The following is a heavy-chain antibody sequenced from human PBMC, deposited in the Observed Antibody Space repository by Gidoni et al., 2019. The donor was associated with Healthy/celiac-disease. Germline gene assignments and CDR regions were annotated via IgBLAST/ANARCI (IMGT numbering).Heavy chain of an antibody. D-gene: IGHD3-22*01. J-gene: IGHJ4*02. CDR3: ARLYYYDSSGFPTGYYFDY. V-gene: IGHV4-59*08. CDR1: GGSISRYY. Sequence: QVQLQESGPGLGKPSETLSLNCAVCGGSISRYYWSWIRQPPGKGLEWIGYIYYSGSTNYNPSLTSRVTISVDTSKNQFSLKLSSVTAADTAVYYCARLYYYDSSGFPTGYYFDYWGQGTLVTVSS. CDR2: IYYSGST.